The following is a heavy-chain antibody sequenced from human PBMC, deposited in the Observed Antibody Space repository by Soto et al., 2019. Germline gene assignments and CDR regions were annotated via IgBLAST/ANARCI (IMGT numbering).Heavy chain of an antibody. CDR1: GYTFTSYG. CDR3: ARVVGALGHWFDP. J-gene: IGHJ5*02. CDR2: ISVYNGNT. V-gene: IGHV1-18*01. Sequence: VHLVQSGAEVKKPGASMKVSWKASGYTFTSYGISWVRQAPGQGIEWKGRISVYNGNTNYAQKLQGRVTMTTDTTTSTAYMEVRSLSSGDTAVYYFARVVGALGHWFDPRGKGTLVTVSS. D-gene: IGHD2-15*01.